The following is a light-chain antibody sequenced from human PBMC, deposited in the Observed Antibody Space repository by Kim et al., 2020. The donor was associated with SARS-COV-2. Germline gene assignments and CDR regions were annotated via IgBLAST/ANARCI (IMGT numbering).Light chain of an antibody. V-gene: IGKV1-5*03. J-gene: IGKJ1*01. CDR2: TTS. CDR3: HQYSTYPWT. CDR1: QNVTRL. Sequence: DVQMTQSPFTLSASIGDRVDIACGASQNVTRLLAWFQQRPVKAPRLLIYTTSSLETGVPTRFSGDGSGTEFTLTINNLQPGDFATYCCHQYSTYPWTFGQGTKVDIK.